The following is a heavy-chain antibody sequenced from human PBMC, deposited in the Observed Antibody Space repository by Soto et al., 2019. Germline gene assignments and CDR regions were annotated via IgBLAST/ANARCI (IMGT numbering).Heavy chain of an antibody. D-gene: IGHD3-22*01. V-gene: IGHV4-59*12. Sequence: SETLSLTCSVSGRSITSYYWSWVRQPPGKGLEWIGYIYDNGITSQNPSLKSRVTMSADTSQNQFPLKLTSVTGADTAVYFCARTYDSNGYANEFDSWGQGILVTVSS. J-gene: IGHJ4*02. CDR3: ARTYDSNGYANEFDS. CDR2: IYDNGIT. CDR1: GRSITSYY.